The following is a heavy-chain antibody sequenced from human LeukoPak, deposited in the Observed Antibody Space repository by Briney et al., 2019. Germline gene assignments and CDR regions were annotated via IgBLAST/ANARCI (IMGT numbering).Heavy chain of an antibody. J-gene: IGHJ4*02. Sequence: ASVKVSCEASGYTFTSYGISWVRQAPGQGLEWMGWISAYNGNTNYAQKLQGRVTMTTDTSTSTAYMELRSLRSDDTAVYYCARDSYCTNGVCYRLFDYWGQGTLVTVSS. V-gene: IGHV1-18*01. CDR3: ARDSYCTNGVCYRLFDY. D-gene: IGHD2-8*01. CDR1: GYTFTSYG. CDR2: ISAYNGNT.